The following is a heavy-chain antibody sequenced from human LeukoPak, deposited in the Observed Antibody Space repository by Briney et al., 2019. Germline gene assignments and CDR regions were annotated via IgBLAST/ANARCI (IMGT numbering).Heavy chain of an antibody. Sequence: GGSPRLSCAASEFTFSSYAMSWVRQAPGKGLEWVSVISSSAGSTYYADSVQGRFTISRDNSINTLYLQMNSLRAEDTAVYYCAKAKGGSWYDFDCWGQGTLVTVSS. CDR3: AKAKGGSWYDFDC. J-gene: IGHJ4*02. D-gene: IGHD6-13*01. CDR2: ISSSAGST. CDR1: EFTFSSYA. V-gene: IGHV3-23*01.